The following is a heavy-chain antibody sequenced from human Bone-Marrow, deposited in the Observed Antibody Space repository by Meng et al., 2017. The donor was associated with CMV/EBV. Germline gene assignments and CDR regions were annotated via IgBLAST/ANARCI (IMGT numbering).Heavy chain of an antibody. CDR2: MNPNSGNT. D-gene: IGHD3-3*01. Sequence: ASVKVSCKASGYTFTSYDINWVRQATGQGLEWMGWMNPNSGNTGYAQKFQGRVTMTRNTSTSTAYMELSSLRSEDTAVYYCARQGGYYDFWSGYHRYYYYGMDVWGQGTTVTVSS. J-gene: IGHJ6*02. CDR1: GYTFTSYD. V-gene: IGHV1-8*01. CDR3: ARQGGYYDFWSGYHRYYYYGMDV.